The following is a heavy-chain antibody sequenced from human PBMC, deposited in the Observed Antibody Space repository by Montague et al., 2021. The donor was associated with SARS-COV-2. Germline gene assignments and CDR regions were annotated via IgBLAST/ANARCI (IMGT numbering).Heavy chain of an antibody. CDR1: GGSITDRTYY. D-gene: IGHD6-13*01. CDR3: ARHWGIAAAGN. Sequence: SETLSLTCSVSGGSITDRTYYWCCIRQSPGKGLEWIGAIHYSGTTYYNPSLKSRVTISLDTAKNQFSLKMTSVTAADTAVYYCARHWGIAAAGNWGQGTLVTVSS. CDR2: IHYSGTT. J-gene: IGHJ4*02. V-gene: IGHV4-39*01.